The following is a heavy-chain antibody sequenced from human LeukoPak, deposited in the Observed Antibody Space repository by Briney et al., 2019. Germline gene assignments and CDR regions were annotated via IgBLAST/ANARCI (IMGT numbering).Heavy chain of an antibody. Sequence: GSLRLSCAASGFTFSSYGMHWVRLAPGKGLEWVAVISYDGSNKYYADSVKGRFTISRDNSKNTLYLQMNSLRAEDTAVYYCAKDYYMDVWGKGTTVTVSS. J-gene: IGHJ6*03. CDR1: GFTFSSYG. CDR3: AKDYYMDV. CDR2: ISYDGSNK. V-gene: IGHV3-30*18.